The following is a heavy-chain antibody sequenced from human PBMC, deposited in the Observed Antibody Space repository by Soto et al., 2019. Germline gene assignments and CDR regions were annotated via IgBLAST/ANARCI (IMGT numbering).Heavy chain of an antibody. CDR3: ARDLGTHYFDY. J-gene: IGHJ4*02. D-gene: IGHD7-27*01. CDR2: IWYDGSNK. CDR1: GFTFSSYG. Sequence: QVQLVESGGGVVQPGRSLRLSCAASGFTFSSYGMHWVRQAPGKGLEWVAVIWYDGSNKYYADSVKGRFTISRDNSKNTLYLQMNSLRAEDTAVYSCARDLGTHYFDYWGQGTLVTVSS. V-gene: IGHV3-33*01.